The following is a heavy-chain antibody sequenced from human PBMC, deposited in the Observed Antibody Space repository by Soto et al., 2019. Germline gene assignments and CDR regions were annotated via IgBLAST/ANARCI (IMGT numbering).Heavy chain of an antibody. Sequence: QVQLQESGPGLVKPSEALSLTCSVSGGSISSYHWSWIRQPPGKGLEWIGEIYNSGSTNYNPSLKSRVTISVDTAQNQFSLRLSSVTAADTAVYYCAREMGFCTTTSCHAGPLYYYMDVWGKGTTVTVSS. CDR1: GGSISSYH. D-gene: IGHD2-2*01. CDR3: AREMGFCTTTSCHAGPLYYYMDV. CDR2: IYNSGST. J-gene: IGHJ6*03. V-gene: IGHV4-59*01.